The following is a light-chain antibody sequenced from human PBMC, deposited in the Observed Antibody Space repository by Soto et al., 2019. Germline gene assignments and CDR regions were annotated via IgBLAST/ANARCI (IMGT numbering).Light chain of an antibody. V-gene: IGKV1-39*01. CDR1: QGIRND. J-gene: IGKJ5*01. CDR2: DAS. Sequence: IQMTRSPSSLSASVGARVTITSRASQGIRNDLGWYKQSPGKAPNLLIYDASSLQSGVPSRFSGSGSGSDFTLTISSLQPEDVATYFCQQSYSTTITLGQGTRLEIK. CDR3: QQSYSTTIT.